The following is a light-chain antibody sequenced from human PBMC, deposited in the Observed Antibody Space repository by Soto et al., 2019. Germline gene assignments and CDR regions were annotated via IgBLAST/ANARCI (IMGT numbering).Light chain of an antibody. J-gene: IGKJ5*01. Sequence: IVMTQTPTILSLSPGARATLSCSASQSVSSNLAWYQQKPGQAPRLLIYGTSIRATGVPARFSGGGSGTEFTLTLSGLHSEALAVYACQPYKNWPLTTSGKGTRLEIK. CDR3: QPYKNWPLTT. CDR2: GTS. V-gene: IGKV3-15*01. CDR1: QSVSSN.